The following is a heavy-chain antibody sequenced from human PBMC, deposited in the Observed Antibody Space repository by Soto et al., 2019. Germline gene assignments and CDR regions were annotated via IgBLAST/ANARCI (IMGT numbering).Heavy chain of an antibody. CDR3: ARKPGGYAYFDY. D-gene: IGHD2-2*01. CDR2: TYYRSKWYN. CDR1: GDSVSSNSVG. J-gene: IGHJ4*02. V-gene: IGHV6-1*01. Sequence: SQTLSLTCAISGDSVSSNSVGWHWIRQSPSRGLEWLGRTYYRSKWYNDYAISVKSRITINPDTSKNQFSLQLNSVTPEDTAVYYCARKPGGYAYFDYWGQGILVTVSS.